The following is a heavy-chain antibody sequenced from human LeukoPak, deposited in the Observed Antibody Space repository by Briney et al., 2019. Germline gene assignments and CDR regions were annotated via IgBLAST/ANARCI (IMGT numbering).Heavy chain of an antibody. CDR2: IYPGDFDT. D-gene: IGHD2-15*01. V-gene: IGHV5-51*01. CDR3: ARLGVGVTFDY. J-gene: IGHJ4*02. Sequence: GASLKISCKCSGYIFTSYWIGWGRPLPGKGVEWMGNIYPGDFDTRYSPSFQGQVTISADKSISTAYLQWSSLKASDTAMYYCARLGVGVTFDYWGQGTLVTVSS. CDR1: GYIFTSYW.